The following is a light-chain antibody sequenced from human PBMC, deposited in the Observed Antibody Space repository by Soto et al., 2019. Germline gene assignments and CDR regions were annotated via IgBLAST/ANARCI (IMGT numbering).Light chain of an antibody. CDR1: SSDVGGYNY. CDR3: SSYTSSSSYV. V-gene: IGLV2-14*01. J-gene: IGLJ1*01. CDR2: DVS. Sequence: QSVLTQPASVSGSPGQSITISCTGTSSDVGGYNYVSWYQQHPGKAPKPMIYDVSNRPSGVSNRFSGSKSGNTASLTISGLQAEDEGDYYCSSYTSSSSYVFGTGTKLTVL.